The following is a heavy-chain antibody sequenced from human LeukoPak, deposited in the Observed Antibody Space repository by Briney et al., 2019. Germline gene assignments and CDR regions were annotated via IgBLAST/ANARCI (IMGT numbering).Heavy chain of an antibody. CDR2: INHSGST. V-gene: IGHV4-34*01. CDR3: ARGKVLRFLEWLLSPVYYMDV. J-gene: IGHJ6*03. Sequence: PSETLSLTCAVYGGSFSGYYWSWIRQPPGKGLEWIGEINHSGSTNYNPSLKSRVTISVDTSKNQFSLKLSSVIAADTAVYYCARGKVLRFLEWLLSPVYYMDVWGKGTTVTVSS. CDR1: GGSFSGYY. D-gene: IGHD3-3*01.